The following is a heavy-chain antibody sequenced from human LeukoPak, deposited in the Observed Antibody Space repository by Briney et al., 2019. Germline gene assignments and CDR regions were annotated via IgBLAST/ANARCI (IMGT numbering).Heavy chain of an antibody. J-gene: IGHJ4*02. CDR2: INWNGGST. V-gene: IGHV3-20*04. Sequence: PGGSLRLSCAASGSTFDDYGMSWVRQAPGKGLEWVSGINWNGGSTGYADSVKGRFTISRDNAKNSLYLQMNSLRAEDTALYYCARHRGSGSYQAFDYWGQGTLVTVSS. CDR1: GSTFDDYG. D-gene: IGHD3-10*01. CDR3: ARHRGSGSYQAFDY.